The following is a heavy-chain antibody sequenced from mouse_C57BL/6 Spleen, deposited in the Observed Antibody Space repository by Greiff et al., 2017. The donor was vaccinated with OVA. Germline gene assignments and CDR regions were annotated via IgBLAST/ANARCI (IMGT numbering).Heavy chain of an antibody. CDR2: IYPSDSET. CDR3: ARGVVTHYFDY. J-gene: IGHJ2*01. V-gene: IGHV1-61*01. Sequence: QVQLQQPGAELVRPGSSVKLSCKASGYTFTSYWMDWVKQRPGQGLEWIGNIYPSDSETHYNQKFKDKATLTVDKSSSTAYMQLSSLTSEDSAVYYCARGVVTHYFDYWGQGTTRTVSS. CDR1: GYTFTSYW. D-gene: IGHD2-2*01.